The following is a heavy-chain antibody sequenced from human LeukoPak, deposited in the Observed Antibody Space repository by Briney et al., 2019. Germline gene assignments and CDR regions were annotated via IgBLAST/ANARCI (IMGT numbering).Heavy chain of an antibody. CDR3: ARDLGQGWSNFQH. CDR2: IIPILGIA. J-gene: IGHJ1*01. CDR1: GGTFSSYA. V-gene: IGHV1-69*04. Sequence: ASVKVSCKASGGTFSSYAISWVRQAPGQGLEWMGRIIPILGIANYAQKFQGRVTITADKSTSTAYMELSSLRSEDTAVYYCARDLGQGWSNFQHWGQGTLVTASS. D-gene: IGHD3-16*01.